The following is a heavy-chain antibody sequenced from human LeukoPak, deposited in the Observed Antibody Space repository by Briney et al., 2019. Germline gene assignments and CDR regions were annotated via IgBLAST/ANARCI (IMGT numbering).Heavy chain of an antibody. D-gene: IGHD3-3*01. Sequence: PSETLSLTCAVYGGSFSGYYWSWIRQPPGKGLEWIGEINHSGSTNYNPSLKSRVTISVDTSKNQFSLKLSSVTAADTAVYYCARVKYDFWSGYSDAFDIWGQGTMVTVSS. CDR3: ARVKYDFWSGYSDAFDI. CDR1: GGSFSGYY. CDR2: INHSGST. J-gene: IGHJ3*02. V-gene: IGHV4-34*01.